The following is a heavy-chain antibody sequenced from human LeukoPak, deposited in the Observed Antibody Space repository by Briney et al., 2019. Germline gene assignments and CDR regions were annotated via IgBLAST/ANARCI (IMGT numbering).Heavy chain of an antibody. CDR2: IIPILGIA. J-gene: IGHJ4*02. CDR3: ASPYYYDSSGYIH. CDR1: GGTFSSYA. Sequence: SVKVPCKASGGTFSSYAISWVRQAPGQGLEWMGRIIPILGIANYAQKFQGRVTITADKSTSTAYMELSSLRSEDTAVYYCASPYYYDSSGYIHWGQGTLVTVSS. V-gene: IGHV1-69*04. D-gene: IGHD3-22*01.